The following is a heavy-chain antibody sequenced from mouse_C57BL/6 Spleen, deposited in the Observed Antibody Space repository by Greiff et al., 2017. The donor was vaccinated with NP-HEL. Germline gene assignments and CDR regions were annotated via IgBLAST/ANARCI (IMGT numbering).Heavy chain of an antibody. J-gene: IGHJ4*01. V-gene: IGHV5-6*01. CDR2: ISSGGSYT. D-gene: IGHD3-2*02. CDR1: GFTFSSYG. CDR3: ARLLDSSGPGDY. Sequence: DVHLVESGGDLVKPGGSLTLSCAASGFTFSSYGMSWVRQTPDKRLEWVATISSGGSYTYYPDSVKGRFTISRDNAKNTLYLQMSSLKSEDTAMYYCARLLDSSGPGDYWGQGTSVTVSS.